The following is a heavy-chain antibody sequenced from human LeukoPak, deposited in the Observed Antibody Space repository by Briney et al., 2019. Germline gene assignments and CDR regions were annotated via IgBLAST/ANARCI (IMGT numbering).Heavy chain of an antibody. Sequence: PSETLSLTCAVYGGSFSGYYWSWIRQPPGKGLEWIGEINHSGSTNYNPSLKSRVTISVDTSKNQFSLKLSPVTAADTAVYYCARGRSSSWYGLDYWGQGTLVTVSS. D-gene: IGHD6-13*01. CDR2: INHSGST. J-gene: IGHJ4*02. CDR3: ARGRSSSWYGLDY. CDR1: GGSFSGYY. V-gene: IGHV4-34*01.